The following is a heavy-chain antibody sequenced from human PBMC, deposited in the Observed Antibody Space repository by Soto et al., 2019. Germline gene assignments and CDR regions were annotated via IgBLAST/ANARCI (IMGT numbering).Heavy chain of an antibody. V-gene: IGHV4-34*01. Sequence: TLSLTCAVYGGSFRGYYWSWIRQPPGKGLEWIGEINHSGSTNYNPSLKSRVTISVDTSKNQFSLKLSSVTAADTAVYYCARGRGTSHWGQGTPVTVSS. CDR2: INHSGST. CDR1: GGSFRGYY. CDR3: ARGRGTSH. D-gene: IGHD3-16*01. J-gene: IGHJ4*02.